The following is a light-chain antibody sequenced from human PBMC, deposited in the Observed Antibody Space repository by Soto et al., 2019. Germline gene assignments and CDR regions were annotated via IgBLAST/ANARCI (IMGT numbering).Light chain of an antibody. CDR3: LTDYTYPWT. V-gene: IGKV1-6*01. CDR1: QGISNE. J-gene: IGKJ1*01. CDR2: GAS. Sequence: IQITQSPSSLSAPVGDRVTITCRASQGISNELGWYQQRPGKAPKVMIYGASNLQSGVPSRFSGSASGKDFTLTTSSLQPEYFATYSYLTDYTYPWTFGKGTKVEMK.